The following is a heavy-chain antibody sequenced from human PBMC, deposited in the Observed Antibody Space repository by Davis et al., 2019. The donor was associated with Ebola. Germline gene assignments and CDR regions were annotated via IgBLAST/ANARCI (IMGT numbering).Heavy chain of an antibody. J-gene: IGHJ6*02. CDR1: GGSISSGGYS. CDR2: IYHSGST. Sequence: PSETLSLTCAVSGGSISSGGYSWSWIRQPPGKGLEWIGYIYHSGSTYYNPSLKSRVTISVDRSKNQFSLKLSSVTAADTAVYYCARAGGYCTGGVCWYYYYYGMDVWGQGTTVTVSS. D-gene: IGHD2-8*02. V-gene: IGHV4-30-2*01. CDR3: ARAGGYCTGGVCWYYYYYGMDV.